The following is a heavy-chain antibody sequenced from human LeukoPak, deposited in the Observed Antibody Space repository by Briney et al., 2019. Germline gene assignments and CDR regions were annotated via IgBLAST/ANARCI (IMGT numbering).Heavy chain of an antibody. CDR2: IKSKTDGGTT. J-gene: IGHJ4*02. CDR3: TTDKPFWSGSPRIFDY. CDR1: GFTFSNAW. D-gene: IGHD3-3*01. Sequence: GGSLRLSCAASGFTFSNAWMSWVRQAPGKGLEWVGRIKSKTDGGTTDYAAPVKGRFTISRDDSKNTLYLQMNSLKPEDTAVYYCTTDKPFWSGSPRIFDYWGQGTLVTVSS. V-gene: IGHV3-15*01.